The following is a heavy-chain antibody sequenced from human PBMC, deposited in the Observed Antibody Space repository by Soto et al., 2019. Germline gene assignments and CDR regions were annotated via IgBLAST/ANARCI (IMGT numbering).Heavy chain of an antibody. J-gene: IGHJ6*03. CDR1: GYTFTSYD. CDR3: ARVGRYSNYYYYMDV. V-gene: IGHV1-8*01. D-gene: IGHD2-15*01. CDR2: MNPNSGNT. Sequence: GASVKVSCKASGYTFTSYDINWVRQATGQGLEWMGWMNPNSGNTGYAQKFQGRVTMTRNTSISTAYMELSSLRSEDTAVYYCARVGRYSNYYYYMDVWGKGTTVTVSS.